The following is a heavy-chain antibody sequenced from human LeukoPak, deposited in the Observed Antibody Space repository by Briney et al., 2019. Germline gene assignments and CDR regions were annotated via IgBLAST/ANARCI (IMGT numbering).Heavy chain of an antibody. CDR2: ISGSGGST. D-gene: IGHD2-21*02. J-gene: IGHJ4*02. CDR1: GFTFSSYA. Sequence: PGGSLRLSCAASGFTFSSYAMSWVRQAPGKGLEWVSAISGSGGSTYYADSVKGRFTISRDNSKNTLYLQMNSLRAEDTAVYYCAKGEYCGGDCYSPPFDYWGQGTLVTVSS. V-gene: IGHV3-23*01. CDR3: AKGEYCGGDCYSPPFDY.